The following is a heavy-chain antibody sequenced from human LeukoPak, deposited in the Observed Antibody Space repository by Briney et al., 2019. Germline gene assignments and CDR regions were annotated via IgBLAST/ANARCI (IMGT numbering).Heavy chain of an antibody. CDR1: GFTFSSYA. D-gene: IGHD3-9*01. J-gene: IGHJ6*02. V-gene: IGHV3-30-3*01. CDR3: TRDLMDYDVSTGLHHYYMDV. Sequence: GGSLRLSCAASGFTFSSYAMHWVRQAPGKGLEWVAVISYDGSNKYYADSVTGRFTISRDNSKNTLCLQMNSLRAEDTAVYYCTRDLMDYDVSTGLHHYYMDVWGQGTTVTVSS. CDR2: ISYDGSNK.